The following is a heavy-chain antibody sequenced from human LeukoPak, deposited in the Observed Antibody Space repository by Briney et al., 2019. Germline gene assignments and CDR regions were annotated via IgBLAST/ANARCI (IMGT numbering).Heavy chain of an antibody. J-gene: IGHJ4*02. CDR1: GFTFSSYA. V-gene: IGHV3-23*01. D-gene: IGHD3-3*01. CDR3: GKVFDHGGDY. Sequence: GGSLRLSCAASGFTFSSYAMSWVGQAPGQGLEWVSAIIGSGGTTYYARPVIGRFTISRDHSKNTLYLRMSSLRAEDTALYSCGKVFDHGGDYWGQGTLVTVSS. CDR2: IIGSGGTT.